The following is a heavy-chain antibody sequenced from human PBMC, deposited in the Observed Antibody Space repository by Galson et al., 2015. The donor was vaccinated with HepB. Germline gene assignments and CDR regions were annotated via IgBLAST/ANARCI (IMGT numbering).Heavy chain of an antibody. Sequence: SLRLSCAVSGFTFSDHYMDWVRQAPGKGLEWVGRSRNKANSYITQYAASVKGRFTISRDASKNSLYLQMSSLKTDDTAIYYCARESAANYVFDYWGPGTLVTVSS. CDR2: SRNKANSYIT. V-gene: IGHV3-72*01. CDR3: ARESAANYVFDY. J-gene: IGHJ4*02. CDR1: GFTFSDHY. D-gene: IGHD6-25*01.